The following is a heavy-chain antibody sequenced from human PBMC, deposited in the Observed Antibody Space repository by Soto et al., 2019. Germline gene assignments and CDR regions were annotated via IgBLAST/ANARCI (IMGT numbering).Heavy chain of an antibody. J-gene: IGHJ4*02. CDR2: IDLDDDK. CDR3: ARSKTCYTFDS. V-gene: IGHV2-70*01. CDR1: GFSLSTSGMC. D-gene: IGHD2-2*02. Sequence: SGPTLVNPTQTLTLTCTFSGFSLSTSGMCLNWIRQPPGKALEWLALIDLDDDKFYTTSLKTRFTISKDTFRNQVVLTMTNMDPVDTATYYCARSKTCYTFDSWGQGTQVTVSS.